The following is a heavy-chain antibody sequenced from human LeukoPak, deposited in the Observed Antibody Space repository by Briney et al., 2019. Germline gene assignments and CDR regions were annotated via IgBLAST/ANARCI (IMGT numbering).Heavy chain of an antibody. CDR2: THYSGTT. V-gene: IGHV4-31*03. D-gene: IGHD5-18*01. CDR1: RDSLSSGIYY. CDR3: ARGRRGKYSPYFYYHMDV. Sequence: SETLSLTCTVSRDSLSSGIYYYNWIRQHPGEGLEWIGCTHYSGTTYYSSSLKSRLIISLDTSKNQLSLKLTSVTAADTAVYYCARGRRGKYSPYFYYHMDVWGTGTTVTISS. J-gene: IGHJ6*03.